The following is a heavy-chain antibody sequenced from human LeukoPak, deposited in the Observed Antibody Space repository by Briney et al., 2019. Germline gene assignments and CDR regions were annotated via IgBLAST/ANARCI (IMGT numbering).Heavy chain of an antibody. CDR2: ISGSGGST. J-gene: IGHJ6*02. Sequence: GGSLRLSCVGSGFDFSSYTMNWVRQAPGKGLEWVSAISGSGGSTYYADSVKGRFTISRDNSKNTLYLQMNSLRAEDTAVYYCAKGGSYFLYGMDVWGQGTTVTVSS. CDR1: GFDFSSYT. V-gene: IGHV3-23*01. D-gene: IGHD1-26*01. CDR3: AKGGSYFLYGMDV.